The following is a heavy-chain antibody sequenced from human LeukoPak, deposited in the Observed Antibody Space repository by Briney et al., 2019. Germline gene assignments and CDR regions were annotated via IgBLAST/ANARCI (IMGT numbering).Heavy chain of an antibody. CDR3: AMLRLGELSSLANAYDI. V-gene: IGHV4-38-2*01. CDR2: VHQTGSP. Sequence: SETLSLTCDVSGSSVNSDQYWGWMRHSPGAGLEWIGSVHQTGSPYYNPSLGSRVSLSVDSTKNSFSLRLTSVTAADTAVYYCAMLRLGELSSLANAYDIWGQGTMVIVSS. J-gene: IGHJ3*02. CDR1: GSSVNSDQY. D-gene: IGHD3-16*02.